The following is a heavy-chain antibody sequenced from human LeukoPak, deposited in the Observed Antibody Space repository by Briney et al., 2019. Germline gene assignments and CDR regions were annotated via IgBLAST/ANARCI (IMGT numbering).Heavy chain of an antibody. Sequence: GGSLRLSCAASGFTFSSYGMSWVRQAPGKGLEWVSAISSSSVYIYYADSVKGRFTISRDNAKNSLYLQMNSLRAEDTAVYYCAREALYGGNRGFDYWGQGILVTVSS. CDR2: ISSSSVYI. D-gene: IGHD4/OR15-4a*01. J-gene: IGHJ4*02. CDR1: GFTFSSYG. V-gene: IGHV3-21*04. CDR3: AREALYGGNRGFDY.